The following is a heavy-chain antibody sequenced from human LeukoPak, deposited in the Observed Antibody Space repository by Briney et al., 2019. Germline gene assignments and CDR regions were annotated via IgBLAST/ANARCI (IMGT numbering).Heavy chain of an antibody. CDR3: ATLLWYGAG. CDR2: FDPDDGKK. Sequence: ASVKVSCKVSGYSLTKLSIYWVRQAPGKGLEGMGGFDPDDGKKIYAQKFQGRLTMTEDTSTDTSYMDMSRLTSDDTAVYFCATLLWYGAGWGQGTLVTVSS. D-gene: IGHD3-10*01. V-gene: IGHV1-24*01. CDR1: GYSLTKLS. J-gene: IGHJ4*02.